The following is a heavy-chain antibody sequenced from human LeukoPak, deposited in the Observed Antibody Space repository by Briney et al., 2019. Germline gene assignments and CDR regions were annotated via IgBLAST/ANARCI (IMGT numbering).Heavy chain of an antibody. Sequence: GGSLRLSCAASGFTFSDYYMSWIRQAPGKGLEWVSYISSSGSTIYYADSVKSRFTISRDNAKNSLYLQMNSLRAEDTAVYYCAREMGLRFLEWYAFDIWGQGTMVTVSS. J-gene: IGHJ3*02. D-gene: IGHD3-3*01. CDR3: AREMGLRFLEWYAFDI. CDR2: ISSSGSTI. CDR1: GFTFSDYY. V-gene: IGHV3-11*04.